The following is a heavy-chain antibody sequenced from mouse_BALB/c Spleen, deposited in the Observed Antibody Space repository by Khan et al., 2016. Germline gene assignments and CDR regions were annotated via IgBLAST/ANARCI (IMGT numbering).Heavy chain of an antibody. CDR2: INSNGGST. V-gene: IGHV5-6-3*01. CDR3: ARENNRYYLEY. CDR1: GFTFSTYG. J-gene: IGHJ2*01. Sequence: EVELVESGGGLVQPGGSLKLSCAASGFTFSTYGMSWVRQTPDKRLELVATINSNGGSTYYPDSVRGRCTISRDNAKNTLYLQMSSLKSEDTAMDYCARENNRYYLEYWGQGTTLPVSS. D-gene: IGHD2-14*01.